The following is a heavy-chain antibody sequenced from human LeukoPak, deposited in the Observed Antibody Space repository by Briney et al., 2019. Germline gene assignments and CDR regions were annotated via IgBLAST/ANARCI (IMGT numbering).Heavy chain of an antibody. Sequence: PGGSLRLSCAASGFTFSSYSMNWVRQSPGKGLEGVSAISGSGGSTYYGDSVKGRFTISRDNSKNTMYMQMNSLRVEDTAVYYCARAPTFSGWFDYWGQGPLVTVS. CDR3: ARAPTFSGWFDY. D-gene: IGHD6-19*01. CDR1: GFTFSSYS. CDR2: ISGSGGST. V-gene: IGHV3-23*01. J-gene: IGHJ4*02.